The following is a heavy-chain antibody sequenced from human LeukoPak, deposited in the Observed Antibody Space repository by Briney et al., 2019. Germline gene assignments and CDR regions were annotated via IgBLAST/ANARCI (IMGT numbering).Heavy chain of an antibody. J-gene: IGHJ5*02. D-gene: IGHD5-24*01. CDR3: ARGRSEMATIKNNWFDP. Sequence: SETLSLTCTVSGGSISSGSYYWSWIRQPAGKGLEWIGRIYTSGSTNYNPSLKSRVTISVDTSKNQFSLKLSSVTAADTAVYYCARGRSEMATIKNNWFDPWGQGTLVTVSS. CDR2: IYTSGST. CDR1: GGSISSGSYY. V-gene: IGHV4-61*02.